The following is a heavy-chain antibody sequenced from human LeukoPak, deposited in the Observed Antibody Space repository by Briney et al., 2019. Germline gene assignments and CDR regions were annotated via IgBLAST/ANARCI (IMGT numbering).Heavy chain of an antibody. CDR2: INPSGGST. CDR1: GYTFTSYY. J-gene: IGHJ3*02. V-gene: IGHV1-46*01. D-gene: IGHD3-22*01. CDR3: ARAGPYYYDSSNAFDI. Sequence: RASVKVSCKASGYTFTSYYMHWVRQAPGQGLEWMGIINPSGGSTSYAQKFQGRVTMTRDTSISTAYMELSRLTSDDTAVYYCARAGPYYYDSSNAFDIWGQGTMVTVSS.